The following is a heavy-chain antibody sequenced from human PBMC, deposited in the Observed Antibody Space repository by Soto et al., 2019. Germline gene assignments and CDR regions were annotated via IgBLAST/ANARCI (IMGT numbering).Heavy chain of an antibody. CDR3: ARGRHILTGYYRDLNYGMDV. D-gene: IGHD3-9*01. J-gene: IGHJ6*02. CDR2: INHSGST. V-gene: IGHV4-34*01. Sequence: PSETLSLTCAVYGRSFSGYYWSWIRQPPGKGLEWIGEINHSGSTNYNPSLKSRVTISVDTSKNQFSLKLSSVTAADTAVYYCARGRHILTGYYRDLNYGMDVWGQGTTVTVSS. CDR1: GRSFSGYY.